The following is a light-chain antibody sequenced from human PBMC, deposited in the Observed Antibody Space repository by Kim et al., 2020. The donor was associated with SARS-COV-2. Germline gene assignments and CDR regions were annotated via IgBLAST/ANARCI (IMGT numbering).Light chain of an antibody. Sequence: SASIVDRVTITCRASQDVSNYLAWFQQKPGKVPQRLIYGASSLQSGVPSRFSGRGSGTEFTLTISSLQPEDFATYYCLQHNSYPLTFGGGTKVEI. V-gene: IGKV1-17*03. J-gene: IGKJ4*01. CDR3: LQHNSYPLT. CDR2: GAS. CDR1: QDVSNY.